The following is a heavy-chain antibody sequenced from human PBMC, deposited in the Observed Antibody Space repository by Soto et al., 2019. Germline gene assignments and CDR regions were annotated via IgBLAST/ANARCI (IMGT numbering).Heavy chain of an antibody. CDR2: IYTSGGTNSGGT. V-gene: IGHV4-59*11. Sequence: SLTLSLTCTGSGDSLSDHYWGSIRQPPGRGLEWIGFIYTSGGTNSGGTNYNPSLKSRVTISVATSKNQFSLKLSSVTAADTAVYYCARERAVAGNDYFDYWSQGTLVTVSS. D-gene: IGHD6-19*01. J-gene: IGHJ4*02. CDR3: ARERAVAGNDYFDY. CDR1: GDSLSDHY.